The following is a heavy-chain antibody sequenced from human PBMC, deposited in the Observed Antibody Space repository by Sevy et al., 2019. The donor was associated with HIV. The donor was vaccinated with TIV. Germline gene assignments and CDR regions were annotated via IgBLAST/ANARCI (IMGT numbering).Heavy chain of an antibody. Sequence: SETLSPTCTVSGGSITSLYWNWIRQPPGKGLEWIANIYYNGHINYNPSLKSRVTLSLDTSKNQFSLRLISVTAADTAMYYCAGENAWGRGYSWGQGTLVTVSS. CDR1: GGSITSLY. V-gene: IGHV4-59*08. CDR3: AGENAWGRGYS. CDR2: IYYNGHI. J-gene: IGHJ4*02. D-gene: IGHD1-26*01.